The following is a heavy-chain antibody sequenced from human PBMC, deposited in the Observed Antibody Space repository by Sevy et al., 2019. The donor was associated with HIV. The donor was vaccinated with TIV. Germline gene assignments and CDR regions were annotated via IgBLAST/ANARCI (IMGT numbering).Heavy chain of an antibody. CDR2: IIPIFGTA. Sequence: ASVKVSCKASGGTFSGYSISWVRQAPGQGLEWMGGIIPIFGTANYAQKFQGRVTITADESTRTVYMQLSSLRSEDTAVYYCAREGERYDTRAAFDIWGQGTLVTVSS. V-gene: IGHV1-69*13. D-gene: IGHD3-22*01. CDR3: AREGERYDTRAAFDI. J-gene: IGHJ3*02. CDR1: GGTFSGYS.